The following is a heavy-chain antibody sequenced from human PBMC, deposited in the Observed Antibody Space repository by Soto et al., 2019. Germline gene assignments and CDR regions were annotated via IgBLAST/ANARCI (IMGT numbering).Heavy chain of an antibody. J-gene: IGHJ5*02. CDR3: TRGPRPSSIGTGAA. Sequence: GGSLRLSCVASGFVFEVYWMHWVRQVPGKGLEWVSRISDDGARIDYADSVRGRFTISRDNAKNALYLQMNALRGEDTAVYFCTRGPRPSSIGTGAAWGRGVLVTVSS. D-gene: IGHD2-2*01. CDR2: ISDDGARI. V-gene: IGHV3-74*01. CDR1: GFVFEVYW.